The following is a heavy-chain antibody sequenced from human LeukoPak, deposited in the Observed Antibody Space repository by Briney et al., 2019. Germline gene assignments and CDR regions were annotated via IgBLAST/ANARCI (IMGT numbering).Heavy chain of an antibody. CDR3: ARGPIQDTAMVKYNWSDP. CDR2: IRQDGSKI. CDR1: GFAFSTYW. V-gene: IGHV3-7*01. Sequence: GGSLRLSCAASGFAFSTYWMSWVRQAPGKGLEWVTNIRQDGSKIYYVDSVKGRFTISRDNAKNSLYLQMNSLRAEDTAVYYCARGPIQDTAMVKYNWSDPWGQGTLVTVSS. J-gene: IGHJ5*02. D-gene: IGHD5-18*01.